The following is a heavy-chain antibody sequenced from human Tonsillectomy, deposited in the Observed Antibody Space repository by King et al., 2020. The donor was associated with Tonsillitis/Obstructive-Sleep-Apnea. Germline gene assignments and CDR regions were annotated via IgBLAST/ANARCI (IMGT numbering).Heavy chain of an antibody. V-gene: IGHV4-39*01. CDR1: GGSISSSSYY. CDR2: IYYSGST. CDR3: ARRYCSSTSCYSDD. D-gene: IGHD2-2*02. Sequence: QLQESGPGLVKPSETLSLTCTVSGGSISSSSYYWGWIRQPPGKGLEWIGSIYYSGSTYYNPSLKSRVTISVDTSKNQFSLKLSSVTAADTAVYYCARRYCSSTSCYSDDWGQGTLVTVSS. J-gene: IGHJ4*02.